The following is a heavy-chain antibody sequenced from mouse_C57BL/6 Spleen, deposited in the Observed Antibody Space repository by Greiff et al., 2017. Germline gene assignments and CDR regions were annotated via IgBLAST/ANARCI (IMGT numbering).Heavy chain of an antibody. J-gene: IGHJ2*01. CDR1: GYSITSGYY. D-gene: IGHD1-1*01. CDR2: ISYDGSN. CDR3: ARDEDILRFDY. Sequence: EVKLQESGPGLVKPSQSLSLTCSFTGYSITSGYYWNWIRQFPGNKLEWMGYISYDGSNNYNPSLKNRISITRDTSKNQFFLKLNSVTTEDTATYYCARDEDILRFDYWGQGTTLTVSS. V-gene: IGHV3-6*01.